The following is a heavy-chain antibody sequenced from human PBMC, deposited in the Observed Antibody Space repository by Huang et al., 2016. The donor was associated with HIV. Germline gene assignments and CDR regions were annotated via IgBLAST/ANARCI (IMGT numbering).Heavy chain of an antibody. D-gene: IGHD6-6*01. CDR3: ARDWSFGSSTSPAD. CDR2: SNPKRGGT. J-gene: IGHJ4*02. V-gene: IGHV1-2*02. Sequence: QVQLVQSGAEVKNPGASVRVSCKASGYTFTDSNIHWVRQAPGQGLEWMGWSNPKRGGTSYAQRFQGRVTMTRDTTISTGHMDLRRIQSDDTAVYFCARDWSFGSSTSPADWGQGTLVTVSS. CDR1: GYTFTDSN.